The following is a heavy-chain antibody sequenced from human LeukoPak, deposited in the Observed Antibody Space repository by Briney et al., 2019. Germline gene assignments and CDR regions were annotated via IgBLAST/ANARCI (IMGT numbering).Heavy chain of an antibody. CDR3: AKSNLEAARLSPYYYYYYMDV. Sequence: AGGSLRLSCAASGFTFSSYAMSWVRQAPGKGLEWVSAISGSGGSTYYADSVKGRFTISRDNSKNTLYLQMNSLRAEDTAVYYCAKSNLEAARLSPYYYYYYMDVWGKGTTVTVSS. CDR2: ISGSGGST. D-gene: IGHD6-6*01. CDR1: GFTFSSYA. J-gene: IGHJ6*03. V-gene: IGHV3-23*01.